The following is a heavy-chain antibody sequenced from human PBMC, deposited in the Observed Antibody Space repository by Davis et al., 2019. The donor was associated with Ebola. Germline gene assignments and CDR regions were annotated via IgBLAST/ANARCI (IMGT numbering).Heavy chain of an antibody. V-gene: IGHV4-59*01. J-gene: IGHJ4*02. CDR1: GGSISSYY. CDR2: IYHSGST. CDR3: ARQYSSGWLDY. D-gene: IGHD6-19*01. Sequence: MPGGSLRLSCTVSGGSISSYYWSWIRQSPGKGLEWIGHIYHSGSTHYNPSLKCRVTISRDTSKNQFSLKVNSVAAADTAMYYCARQYSSGWLDYWGQGTLVTVSS.